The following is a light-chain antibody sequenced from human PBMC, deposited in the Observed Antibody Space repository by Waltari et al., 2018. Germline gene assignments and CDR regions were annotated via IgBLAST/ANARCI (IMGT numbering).Light chain of an antibody. CDR3: QSYDNNLNAWV. Sequence: QSVLTQPPSVSGAPGQTVTISCTGSSSNIGAVSAVHWYQHLPGTAPKVLIFRNINRPSGVPDRFSGSTSGASASLAITGLQAGDEADYYCQSYDNNLNAWVFGGWTKLTVL. CDR1: SSNIGAVSA. J-gene: IGLJ3*02. CDR2: RNI. V-gene: IGLV1-40*01.